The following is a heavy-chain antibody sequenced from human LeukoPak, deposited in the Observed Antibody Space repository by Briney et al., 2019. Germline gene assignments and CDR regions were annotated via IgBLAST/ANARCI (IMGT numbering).Heavy chain of an antibody. CDR1: GYSFTTYW. CDR2: IYPGDSDI. D-gene: IGHD1-1*01. J-gene: IGHJ5*02. CDR3: ARRGYGYNYWFDP. Sequence: GESLKISCRASGYSFTTYWIGWVRQMPGKGLEWMGIIYPGDSDIRYSPSFQGQVTISADKSINTAYLQWSSLKASDTAMYYCARRGYGYNYWFDPWGQGTLVTVSS. V-gene: IGHV5-51*03.